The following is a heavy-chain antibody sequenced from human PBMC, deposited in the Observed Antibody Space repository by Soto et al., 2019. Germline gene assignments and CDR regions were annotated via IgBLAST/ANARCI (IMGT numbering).Heavy chain of an antibody. CDR3: AKPLFGWAIWFDP. D-gene: IGHD6-19*01. Sequence: SQTMSLTCTVSGGSISSFYGSWIRQPPGKGLEWIGYIYYSGSTNYNPSLKSRVTISVDTSKNQFSLKLSSVTAADTAVYYFAKPLFGWAIWFDPCTAGTLVTVSS. CDR1: GGSISSFY. V-gene: IGHV4-59*01. CDR2: IYYSGST. J-gene: IGHJ5*02.